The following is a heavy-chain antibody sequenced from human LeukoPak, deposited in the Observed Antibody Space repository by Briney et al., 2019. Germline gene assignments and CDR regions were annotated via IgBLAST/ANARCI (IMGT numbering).Heavy chain of an antibody. CDR3: ATGIQLFYYGMDV. D-gene: IGHD5-18*01. V-gene: IGHV1-46*01. J-gene: IGHJ6*02. CDR2: INPSGGST. CDR1: GYTFTSYY. Sequence: GASVKVPCKASGYTFTSYYMHWVRQAPGQGLEWMGIINPSGGSTSYAQKFQGRVTMTRDTSTSTVYMELSSLRSDDTAVYYCATGIQLFYYGMDVWGQGTTVTISS.